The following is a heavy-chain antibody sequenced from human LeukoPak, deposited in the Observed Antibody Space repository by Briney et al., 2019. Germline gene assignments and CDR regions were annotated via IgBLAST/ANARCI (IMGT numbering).Heavy chain of an antibody. J-gene: IGHJ4*02. Sequence: SVKVSCKASGGTFSSYAISWVRQAPGQGLEWMGGIIPIFGTANYAQKLQGRVTMTTDTSTSTAYMELRSLRSDDTAVYYCARDEYDSSGSPADYWGQGTLVTVSS. D-gene: IGHD3-22*01. CDR2: IIPIFGTA. V-gene: IGHV1-69*05. CDR3: ARDEYDSSGSPADY. CDR1: GGTFSSYA.